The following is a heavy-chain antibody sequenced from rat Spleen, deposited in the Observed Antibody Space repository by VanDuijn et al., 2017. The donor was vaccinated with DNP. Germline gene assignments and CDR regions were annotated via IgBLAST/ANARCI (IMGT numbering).Heavy chain of an antibody. CDR1: GYTFTSYY. J-gene: IGHJ1*01. CDR2: INTGSGGP. V-gene: IGHV1-43*01. CDR3: ARRRLPYWYFDF. Sequence: QVQLQQSGAEVAKPGSSVRISCKASGYTFTSYYISWIKQTTGQGLEYIGYINTGSGGPNYNEKFKGKATLTVDKSSSTAFIQLSSLTPDDSAVYYCARRRLPYWYFDFWGPGTMVTVSS. D-gene: IGHD1-4*01.